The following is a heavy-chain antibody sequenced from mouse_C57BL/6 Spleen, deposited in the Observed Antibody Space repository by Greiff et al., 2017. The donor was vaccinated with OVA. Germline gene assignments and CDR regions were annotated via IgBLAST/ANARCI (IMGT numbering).Heavy chain of an antibody. CDR2: IWSGGST. J-gene: IGHJ4*01. CDR3: ARMRYYGSSPYAMDY. D-gene: IGHD1-1*01. CDR1: GFSLPSYG. V-gene: IGHV2-2*01. Sequence: QVQLQQSGPGLVQPSQSLSITCTVSGFSLPSYGVHWVRQSPGKGLEWLGVIWSGGSTDYNAAFISRLSISKDNSKSQVFFKMNSLQADDTAIYYCARMRYYGSSPYAMDYWGQGTSVTVSS.